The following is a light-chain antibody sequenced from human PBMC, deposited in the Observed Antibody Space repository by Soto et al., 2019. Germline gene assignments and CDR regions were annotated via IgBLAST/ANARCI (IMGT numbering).Light chain of an antibody. J-gene: IGKJ1*01. V-gene: IGKV3-15*01. CDR2: GAS. Sequence: EIVMTQSPATLSVSPGERATLSCRASQSVSSSLAWYQHKPGQAPRLLLYGASTRATGVPARFSGSGSGTEFTLTISSLQSEDVAVYYCQQYIDWPRTFGQGTTVEIK. CDR3: QQYIDWPRT. CDR1: QSVSSS.